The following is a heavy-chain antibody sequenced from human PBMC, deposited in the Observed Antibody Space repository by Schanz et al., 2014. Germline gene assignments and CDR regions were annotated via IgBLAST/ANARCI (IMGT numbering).Heavy chain of an antibody. V-gene: IGHV1-46*01. CDR3: ARGFLASGGKTFDC. J-gene: IGHJ4*02. CDR2: IHPSGGST. CDR1: GYSFTEYF. Sequence: QVQLVQSGPAVKKPGASMKVSCLASGYSFTEYFLHWVRQAPGQGPEWMGIIHPSGGSTNYAQQFLGRLTMTRDTSTNTVYMNLSSLTSADTAVYYCARGFLASGGKTFDCWGQGTLVTVSS. D-gene: IGHD1-26*01.